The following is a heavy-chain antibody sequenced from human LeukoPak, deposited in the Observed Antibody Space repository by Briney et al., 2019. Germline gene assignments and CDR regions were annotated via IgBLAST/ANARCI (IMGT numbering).Heavy chain of an antibody. CDR2: ISGSGTTI. J-gene: IGHJ4*02. Sequence: GTSLRLSCAASGFTFISYAIHWVRQAPGKGLEWVSYISGSGTTIYYADSVKGRFTISRDNAKNSLYLQMNSLRVEDTAVFYCARITAATGHDYWGQGSLVTVSS. V-gene: IGHV3-48*03. CDR1: GFTFISYA. CDR3: ARITAATGHDY. D-gene: IGHD6-13*01.